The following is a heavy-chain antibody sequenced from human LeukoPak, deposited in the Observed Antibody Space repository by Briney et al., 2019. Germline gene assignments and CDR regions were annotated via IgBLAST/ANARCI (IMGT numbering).Heavy chain of an antibody. V-gene: IGHV4-30-4*01. J-gene: IGHJ4*02. CDR1: GGSISSGDYY. Sequence: SETLSLTCTVSGGSISSGDYYWSWIRQPPGKGLEWIGYIYYSGSTCYNPSLKSRVTISVDTSKNQFSLKLSSVTAADTAVYYCARDYYDSSGYQYHDYWGQGTLVTVSS. CDR3: ARDYYDSSGYQYHDY. CDR2: IYYSGST. D-gene: IGHD3-22*01.